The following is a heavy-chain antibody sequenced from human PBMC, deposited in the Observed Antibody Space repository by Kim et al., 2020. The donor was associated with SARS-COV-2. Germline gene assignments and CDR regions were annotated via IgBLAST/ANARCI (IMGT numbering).Heavy chain of an antibody. D-gene: IGHD3-22*01. CDR3: ARESSGSYYYYMDV. V-gene: IGHV4-31*02. J-gene: IGHJ6*03. Sequence: NPSLKSRVSISVDTAKNHFSLKLSSVTAADTAVYYCARESSGSYYYYMDVWGKGTTVTVSS.